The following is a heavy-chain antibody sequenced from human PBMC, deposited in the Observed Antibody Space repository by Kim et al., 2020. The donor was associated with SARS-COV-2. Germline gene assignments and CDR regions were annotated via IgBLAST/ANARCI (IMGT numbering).Heavy chain of an antibody. Sequence: SETLSLTCTVSGGSISSGREKCNGKGKNEGKGREGMGRSYTSGSTNYNPSLKSRVTISVDTSKNQFSLKLSSVTAADTAVYYCARSPYSSWFDPWGQGTLVTVSS. D-gene: IGHD6-13*01. CDR3: ARSPYSSWFDP. CDR1: GGSISSGREK. J-gene: IGHJ5*02. CDR2: SYTSGST. V-gene: IGHV4-61*02.